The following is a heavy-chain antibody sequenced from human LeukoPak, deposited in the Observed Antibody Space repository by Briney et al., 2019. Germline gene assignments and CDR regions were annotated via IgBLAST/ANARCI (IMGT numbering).Heavy chain of an antibody. J-gene: IGHJ4*02. V-gene: IGHV3-48*03. CDR3: AREVQESLDY. CDR1: GFTFSSYE. D-gene: IGHD3-10*01. CDR2: ISSSGSTI. Sequence: PGGSLRLSCAASGFTFSSYEMNWVRQAPGKGLEWVSYISSSGSTIYYADSVKGRFTISRDNAKNSLYLQMNSLRAEDTAVYYCAREVQESLDYWGQGTLVTVSS.